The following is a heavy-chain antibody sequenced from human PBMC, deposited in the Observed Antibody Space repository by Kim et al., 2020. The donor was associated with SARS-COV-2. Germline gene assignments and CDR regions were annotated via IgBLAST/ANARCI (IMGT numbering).Heavy chain of an antibody. CDR3: AKDNMPAVGEDYYYYYGMDV. CDR1: GFTFDDYA. Sequence: GGSLRLSCAASGFTFDDYAMHWVRQAPGKGLEWVSGISWNSGSIGYADSVKGRFTISRDNAKNSLYLQMNSLRAEDTALYYCAKDNMPAVGEDYYYYYGMDVWGQGTTVTVSS. J-gene: IGHJ6*02. D-gene: IGHD1-26*01. CDR2: ISWNSGSI. V-gene: IGHV3-9*01.